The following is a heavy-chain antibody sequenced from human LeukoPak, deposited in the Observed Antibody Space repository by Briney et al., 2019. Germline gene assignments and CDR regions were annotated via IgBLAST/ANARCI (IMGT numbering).Heavy chain of an antibody. CDR2: INHSGST. Sequence: SETLSLTCTVSGGSISSGGYYWSWIRQPPGKGLEWIGEINHSGSTNYNPSLKSRVTISVDTSKNQFSLKLSSVTAADTAVYYCARVSGYSSGWRPERGYFDYWGQGTLVTVSS. D-gene: IGHD6-19*01. J-gene: IGHJ4*02. CDR3: ARVSGYSSGWRPERGYFDY. CDR1: GGSISSGGYY. V-gene: IGHV4-39*07.